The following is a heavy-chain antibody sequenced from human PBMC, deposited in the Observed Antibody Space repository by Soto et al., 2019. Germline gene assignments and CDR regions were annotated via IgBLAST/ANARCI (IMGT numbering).Heavy chain of an antibody. V-gene: IGHV3-23*01. J-gene: IGHJ4*02. Sequence: GGSLRLSCAASGFTFSSYAMSWVRQAPGKGLEWVSVISGSVGTTYYADSVKGRFTISRDNSKNTLYLQMNSLRAEDTAVYYCARVRSFTMIVVVPNPPDYWGQGTLVTVSS. CDR1: GFTFSSYA. CDR2: ISGSVGTT. CDR3: ARVRSFTMIVVVPNPPDY. D-gene: IGHD3-22*01.